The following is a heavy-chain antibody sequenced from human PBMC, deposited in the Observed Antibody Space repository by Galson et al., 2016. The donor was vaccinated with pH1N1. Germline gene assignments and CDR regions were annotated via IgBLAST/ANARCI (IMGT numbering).Heavy chain of an antibody. Sequence: SLRLSCAASGLTFSNAWMGWVRQVPGKGLEWVGRIKSNSDGGTTDYAAPVKGRFTISRDDSKTTLYLQMNSLKTEDTAMYYCITENYKSGWYTDFWGQGTLVTVSS. D-gene: IGHD6-19*01. V-gene: IGHV3-15*01. CDR3: ITENYKSGWYTDF. CDR1: GLTFSNAW. CDR2: IKSNSDGGTT. J-gene: IGHJ4*02.